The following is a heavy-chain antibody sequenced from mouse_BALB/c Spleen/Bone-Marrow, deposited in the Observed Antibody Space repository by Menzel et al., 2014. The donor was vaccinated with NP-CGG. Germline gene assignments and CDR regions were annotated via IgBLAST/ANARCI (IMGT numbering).Heavy chain of an antibody. V-gene: IGHV5-12-1*01. Sequence: EVQVVESGGGLVKPGGSLKLSCAASGFAFSSYDMSWVRQTPEKRLEWVAYISSGGGSTYYSDTVKGRFTISRDNAKNTLYLQMSSLKSEDTAMYHCARQILRGFAYWGQGTLVTVSA. CDR1: GFAFSSYD. D-gene: IGHD1-1*01. J-gene: IGHJ3*01. CDR3: ARQILRGFAY. CDR2: ISSGGGST.